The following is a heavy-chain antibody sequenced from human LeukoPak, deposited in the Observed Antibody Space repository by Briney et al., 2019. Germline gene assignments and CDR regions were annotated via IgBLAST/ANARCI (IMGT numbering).Heavy chain of an antibody. CDR2: INHSGST. CDR1: GGSISSSNYY. V-gene: IGHV4-39*07. Sequence: SETLSLTCTVSGGSISSSNYYWSWIRQPPGKGLEWIGEINHSGSTNYNPSLKSRITISVDTSKNQFSLKLSSVTAADTAVYYRARGEAVEWELLPFDYWGQGTLVTVSS. J-gene: IGHJ4*02. D-gene: IGHD1-26*01. CDR3: ARGEAVEWELLPFDY.